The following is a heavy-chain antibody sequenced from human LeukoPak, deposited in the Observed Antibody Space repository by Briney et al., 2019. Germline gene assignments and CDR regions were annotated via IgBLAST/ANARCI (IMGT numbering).Heavy chain of an antibody. CDR2: IYPGDSDT. J-gene: IGHJ4*02. Sequence: GESLKISCKGSGYSFTSYWIGWVRQMPGKGLEWMGIIYPGDSDTRYSPSFQGQVTISADKSLSTAYLPWSSLKASDTAMYYCARGSGSYHTAYMNWGQGSPVTVSS. CDR1: GYSFTSYW. V-gene: IGHV5-51*01. D-gene: IGHD1-26*01. CDR3: ARGSGSYHTAYMN.